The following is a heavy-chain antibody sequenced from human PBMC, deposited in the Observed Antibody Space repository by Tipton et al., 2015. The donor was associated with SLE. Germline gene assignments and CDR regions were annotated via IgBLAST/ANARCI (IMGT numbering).Heavy chain of an antibody. D-gene: IGHD2-8*02. CDR2: IWYDGSTQ. CDR1: GFPFSLYG. CDR3: AKEYCPGGVCFSGLYYYYGLDV. J-gene: IGHJ6*02. V-gene: IGHV3-33*06. Sequence: SLRLSCAASGFPFSLYGLHWVRQTPAEGLEWVAVIWYDGSTQYYADSVKGRFTISRDNSKDTIYLQMHSLRTGDTALYYCAKEYCPGGVCFSGLYYYYGLDVWGQGTTVIVSS.